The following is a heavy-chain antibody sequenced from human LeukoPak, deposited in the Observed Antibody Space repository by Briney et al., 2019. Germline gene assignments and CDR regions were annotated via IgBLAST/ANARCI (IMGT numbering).Heavy chain of an antibody. J-gene: IGHJ3*02. Sequence: GGSLRLSCAASGFTVSTNYMSWVRQAPGKGPEWVSILYNNGNTYYTDSVKGRFTISRDKSQNTLYLQMNSLAAEDTAVYYCAKDGTWIQLTFDIWGQGTMVTVSS. CDR1: GFTVSTNY. V-gene: IGHV3-53*01. D-gene: IGHD5-18*01. CDR3: AKDGTWIQLTFDI. CDR2: LYNNGNT.